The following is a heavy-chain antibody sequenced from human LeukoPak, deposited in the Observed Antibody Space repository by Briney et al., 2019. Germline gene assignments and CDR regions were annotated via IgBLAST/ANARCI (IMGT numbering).Heavy chain of an antibody. J-gene: IGHJ4*02. CDR3: ARDGGNCTNGVCQTYFDY. V-gene: IGHV1-18*01. Sequence: ASVKVSCKASGYTFTSYGISWVRQAPGQGLEWMGWISAYNGNTNYAQKLQGRVTMTTDTSTSTAYMELRSLRSDDTAVYYCARDGGNCTNGVCQTYFDYWGQGTLVTVSS. CDR2: ISAYNGNT. CDR1: GYTFTSYG. D-gene: IGHD2-8*01.